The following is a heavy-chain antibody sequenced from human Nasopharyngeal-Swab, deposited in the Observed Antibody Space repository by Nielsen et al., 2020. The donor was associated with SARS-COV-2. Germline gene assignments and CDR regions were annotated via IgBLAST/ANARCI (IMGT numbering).Heavy chain of an antibody. CDR1: GGAFSSYA. J-gene: IGHJ5*02. CDR3: ARDRGYSSSWYGGNWFDP. CDR2: IIPILGIA. D-gene: IGHD6-13*01. Sequence: SVKVSCKASGGAFSSYAISWVRQAPGQGLEWMGGIIPILGIANYAQKFQGRVTITADKSTSTAYMELGSLRSEDTAVYYCARDRGYSSSWYGGNWFDPWGQGTLVTVSS. V-gene: IGHV1-69*10.